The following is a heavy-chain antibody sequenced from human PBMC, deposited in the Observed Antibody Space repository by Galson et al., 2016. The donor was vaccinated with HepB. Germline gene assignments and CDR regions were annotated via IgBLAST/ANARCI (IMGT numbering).Heavy chain of an antibody. V-gene: IGHV3-53*01. D-gene: IGHD3-16*01. CDR3: ARDREGAEAATSLGLGFYYHYYMDV. CDR2: IYNSGRT. Sequence: SLRLSCAASGFSVSSNYMNWVRQAPGNGLEWVSIIYNSGRTYYADSVKGRFTISRDNSKNTRYLQMNRLRAEDTAVYYCARDREGAEAATSLGLGFYYHYYMDVWGTGTTVTVSS. J-gene: IGHJ6*03. CDR1: GFSVSSNY.